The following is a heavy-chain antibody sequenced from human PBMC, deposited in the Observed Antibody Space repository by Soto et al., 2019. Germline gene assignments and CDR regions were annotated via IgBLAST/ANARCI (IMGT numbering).Heavy chain of an antibody. CDR2: ISSTTNYI. J-gene: IGHJ4*02. CDR1: GFTFTRYS. Sequence: GGSLRLSCAASGFTFTRYSMNWVRQAPGKGLEWVSSISSTTNYIYYGDSMKGRFTISRDNAKNSLYLQMNNLRADDTAVYYCADGGEWSFNFVYWGQGTLVTVSS. V-gene: IGHV3-21*04. CDR3: ADGGEWSFNFVY. D-gene: IGHD3-3*01.